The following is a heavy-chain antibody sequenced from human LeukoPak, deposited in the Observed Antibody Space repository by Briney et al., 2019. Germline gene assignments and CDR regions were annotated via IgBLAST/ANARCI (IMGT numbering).Heavy chain of an antibody. V-gene: IGHV1-18*01. CDR3: ARVRDDYGDSYYFDY. D-gene: IGHD4-17*01. J-gene: IGHJ4*02. Sequence: GPSVRVSCKASGYTFTSYGISWVRQAPGQGLEWMGWISAYNGNTNYAQKLQGRVTMTTDTSTSTAYMELRSLRSDDTAVYYCARVRDDYGDSYYFDYWGQGTLVTVSS. CDR1: GYTFTSYG. CDR2: ISAYNGNT.